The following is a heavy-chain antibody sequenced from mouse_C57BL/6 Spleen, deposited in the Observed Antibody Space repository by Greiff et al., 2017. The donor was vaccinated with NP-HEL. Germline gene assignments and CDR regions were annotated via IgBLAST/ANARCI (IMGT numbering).Heavy chain of an antibody. CDR1: GYSFTGYY. D-gene: IGHD4-1*01. Sequence: VQLQQSGPELVKPGASVKISCKASGYSFTGYYMNWVKQSPEKSLEWIGEINPSTGGTTYNQKFKAKATLTVDKSSSTAYMQLKSLTSEYSAVYYGARSDWAWFAYWGQGTLVTVSA. CDR3: ARSDWAWFAY. CDR2: INPSTGGT. J-gene: IGHJ3*01. V-gene: IGHV1-42*01.